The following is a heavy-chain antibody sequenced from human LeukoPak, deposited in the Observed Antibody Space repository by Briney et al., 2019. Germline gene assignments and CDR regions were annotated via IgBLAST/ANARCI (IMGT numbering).Heavy chain of an antibody. CDR1: GFILRVNY. J-gene: IGHJ6*02. CDR3: ARCKGGWSDHFYGMDV. D-gene: IGHD6-19*01. Sequence: GGSLRLSCVASGFILRVNYMTWIRRTPGRGLEWVSVIYSDGTTKYADSAKGRFTISRDNSKSMVYLQMDRLRAEDTAVYYCARCKGGWSDHFYGMDVWGQGTTVTVSS. V-gene: IGHV3-53*01. CDR2: IYSDGTT.